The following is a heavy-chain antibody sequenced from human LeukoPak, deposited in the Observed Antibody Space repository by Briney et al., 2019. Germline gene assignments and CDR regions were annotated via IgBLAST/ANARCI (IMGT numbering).Heavy chain of an antibody. V-gene: IGHV3-7*03. J-gene: IGHJ4*02. CDR1: GFTFSSYW. CDR2: IKQDGREK. CDR3: ARDRYDSSGYYWDY. D-gene: IGHD3-22*01. Sequence: GGSLRLSCAASGFTFSSYWISWVRPAPGKGMGWVANIKQDGREKYYVDSVKGRFTISRDNANNSLYLQMNSLRAEDTAVYYCARDRYDSSGYYWDYWGQGTRVTVSS.